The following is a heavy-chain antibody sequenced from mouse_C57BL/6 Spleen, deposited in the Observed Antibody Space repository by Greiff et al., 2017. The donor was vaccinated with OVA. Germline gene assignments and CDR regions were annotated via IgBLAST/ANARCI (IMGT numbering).Heavy chain of an antibody. D-gene: IGHD2-2*01. J-gene: IGHJ3*01. CDR2: INPGVGVT. Sequence: QVQLQQSGPELVKPGASVKISCKASGYAFSSSWMNWVKQRPGTGLEWIGRINPGVGVTNSNGKLKGKATLTADKSSSTAYMQLSSLTSEDSAVYFCASPIYYGYDVGAYWGQGTLVTVSA. V-gene: IGHV1-82*01. CDR1: GYAFSSSW. CDR3: ASPIYYGYDVGAY.